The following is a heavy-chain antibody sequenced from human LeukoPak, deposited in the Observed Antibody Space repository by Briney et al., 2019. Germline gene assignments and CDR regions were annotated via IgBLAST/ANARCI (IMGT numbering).Heavy chain of an antibody. V-gene: IGHV3-48*01. CDR3: ARNPSIAVAWW. J-gene: IGHJ4*02. CDR2: ISSSSSTI. CDR1: GFIFSSYS. D-gene: IGHD6-19*01. Sequence: GGSLRLSCTVSGFIFSSYSMNWVLQAPGKGQEWVSYISSSSSTIYYADSVKGRFTISRDNSKNTLYLQMNSLRAEDTAVYYCARNPSIAVAWWWGQGTLVTVSS.